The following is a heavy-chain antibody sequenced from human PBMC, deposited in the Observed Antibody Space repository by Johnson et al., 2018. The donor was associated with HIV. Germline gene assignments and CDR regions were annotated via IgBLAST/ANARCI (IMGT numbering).Heavy chain of an antibody. D-gene: IGHD6-6*01. V-gene: IGHV3-30*18. J-gene: IGHJ3*02. Sequence: QLVESGGGVVQPGRSLRLSCAASGFTFSSYAIHWVRQAPGKGLEWVAVISYDGSNKYYADSVKGRFTVSRDSSKNTLFLQMNSLRAEDTAVYFCAKVHIAARWSDAFDIWGQGTMVTVSS. CDR3: AKVHIAARWSDAFDI. CDR2: ISYDGSNK. CDR1: GFTFSSYA.